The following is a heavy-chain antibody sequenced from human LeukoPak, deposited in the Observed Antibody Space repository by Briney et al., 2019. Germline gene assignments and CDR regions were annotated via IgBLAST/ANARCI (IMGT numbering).Heavy chain of an antibody. Sequence: QSGGSLRLSCAASGFTFSRYAMHWVRQGPGKGLEWVAAISYDGSNKKYADSVKGRFTISRDNSKNTLYLQMNSLRAEDTAVYYCARGVGIAVAGNIDYWGQGTLVTVSS. CDR3: ARGVGIAVAGNIDY. D-gene: IGHD6-19*01. J-gene: IGHJ4*02. CDR1: GFTFSRYA. V-gene: IGHV3-30*04. CDR2: ISYDGSNK.